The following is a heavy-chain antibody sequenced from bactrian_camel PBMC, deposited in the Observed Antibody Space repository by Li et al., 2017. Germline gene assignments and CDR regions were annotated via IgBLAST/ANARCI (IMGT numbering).Heavy chain of an antibody. CDR2: IYTGGGST. D-gene: IGHD6*01. CDR1: GYRSNC. J-gene: IGHJ6*01. V-gene: IGHV3S54*01. Sequence: VESGGGSVQAGGSLRLSCAVSGYRSNCMGWFRQAPGNEREGVAVIYTGGGSTVYADSVKGRFTISLDTAKTTTYLQMNSLKVEDTAMYYCAADRRRYGGRCRDRDFDYLGQGTQVTVS. CDR3: AADRRRYGGRCRDRDFDY.